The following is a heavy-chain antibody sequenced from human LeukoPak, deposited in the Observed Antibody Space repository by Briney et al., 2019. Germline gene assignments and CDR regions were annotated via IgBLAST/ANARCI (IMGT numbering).Heavy chain of an antibody. D-gene: IGHD4-17*01. J-gene: IGHJ4*02. Sequence: SETLSLTCTVSGGSVSSGSYYWSWIRQPPGKGLEWIGYIYYSGSTNYNPSLKSRVTISVDTSKNQFSLKLSSVTAADTAVYYCARRDYGDYVVGYWGQGTLVTVSS. V-gene: IGHV4-61*01. CDR1: GGSVSSGSYY. CDR3: ARRDYGDYVVGY. CDR2: IYYSGST.